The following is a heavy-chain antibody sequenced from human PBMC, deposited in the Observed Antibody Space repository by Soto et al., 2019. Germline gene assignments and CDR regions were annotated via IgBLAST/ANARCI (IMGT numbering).Heavy chain of an antibody. CDR1: GFTFSSYA. CDR2: IWYDGSNK. J-gene: IGHJ3*02. Sequence: GGSLRLSCAASGFTFSSYAMHWVRQAPGKGLEWVAVIWYDGSNKYYADSVKGRFTISRDNSKNTLFLQMNSLRAEDTAVYYCAPGSGWYFEGAFGIWGQGTMVTVSS. CDR3: APGSGWYFEGAFGI. V-gene: IGHV3-30*02. D-gene: IGHD6-19*01.